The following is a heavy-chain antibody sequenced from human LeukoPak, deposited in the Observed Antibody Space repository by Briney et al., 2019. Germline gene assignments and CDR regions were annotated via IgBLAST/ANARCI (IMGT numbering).Heavy chain of an antibody. CDR1: GYTFTSYG. CDR2: ISAYNGNT. V-gene: IGHV1-18*01. J-gene: IGHJ4*02. CDR3: ARRQKILLWFGDPGRGHFDY. D-gene: IGHD3-10*01. Sequence: ASVKVSCKASGYTFTSYGISWVRQAPGQGLEWMGWISAYNGNTNYAQKLQGRVTMTTDTSTSTAYMELRSLRSDDTAVYYCARRQKILLWFGDPGRGHFDYWGQGTLVTVSS.